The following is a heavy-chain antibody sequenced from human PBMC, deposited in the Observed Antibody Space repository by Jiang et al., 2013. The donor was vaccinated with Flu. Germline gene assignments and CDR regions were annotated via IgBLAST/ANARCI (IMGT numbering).Heavy chain of an antibody. CDR1: GYTFSDYA. CDR2: INAGNANT. Sequence: GAEVKKPGASVKVSCKTSGYTFSDYAMHWVRQAPGQRLEWIGWINAGNANTKYSQKFQGRVTITRDTSASTAYMELSSLRSEDTAVYYCARGEIAVAGPHDYYYYYGMDVWGQGTTVTVSS. J-gene: IGHJ6*02. D-gene: IGHD6-19*01. V-gene: IGHV1-3*01. CDR3: ARGEIAVAGPHDYYYYYGMDV.